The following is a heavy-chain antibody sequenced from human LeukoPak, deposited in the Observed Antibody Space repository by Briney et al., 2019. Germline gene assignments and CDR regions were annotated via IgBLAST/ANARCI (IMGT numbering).Heavy chain of an antibody. CDR1: GYTFTSYG. V-gene: IGHV1-18*01. Sequence: ASVKVSCKASGYTFTSYGISWVRQAPGQGLEWMGWISAYNGNTNYAQKLQGRVTMTIDTSTSTAYMELRSLRSDDTAVYYCARELTMVRGVIHYFDYWGQGTLVTVSS. J-gene: IGHJ4*02. CDR3: ARELTMVRGVIHYFDY. D-gene: IGHD3-10*01. CDR2: ISAYNGNT.